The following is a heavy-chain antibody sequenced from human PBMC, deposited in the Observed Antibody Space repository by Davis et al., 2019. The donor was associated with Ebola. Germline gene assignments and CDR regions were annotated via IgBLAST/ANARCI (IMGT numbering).Heavy chain of an antibody. CDR1: GFTFSDYY. CDR2: ISSSGSTI. CDR3: ARFLLGRDYYYGMDV. J-gene: IGHJ6*02. Sequence: GESLKIPCAASGFTFSDYYMSWIRQAPGKGLEWVSYISSSGSTIYYADSVKGRFTISRDNAKNSLYLQMNSLRAEDTAVYYCARFLLGRDYYYGMDVWGQGTTVTVSS. V-gene: IGHV3-11*01. D-gene: IGHD2-15*01.